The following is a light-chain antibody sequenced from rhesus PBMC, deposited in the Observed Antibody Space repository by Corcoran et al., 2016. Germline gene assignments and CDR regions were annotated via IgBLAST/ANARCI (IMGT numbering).Light chain of an antibody. CDR2: YAS. Sequence: DIQMTQSPSSLSASVGDTVTITCRASQGISSFLAWYQQQPGKAPKPLVYYASNLESGGPSRFHCSGSATEVTRTISRLQPEDFATYYCQQYNSALPTFGGGTKVEIK. V-gene: IGKV1-37*01. CDR1: QGISSF. CDR3: QQYNSALPT. J-gene: IGKJ4*01.